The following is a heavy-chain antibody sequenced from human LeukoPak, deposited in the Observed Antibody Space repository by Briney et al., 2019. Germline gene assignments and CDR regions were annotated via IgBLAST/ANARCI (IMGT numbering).Heavy chain of an antibody. CDR1: GGSIDITNY. J-gene: IGHJ5*02. CDR2: ISHDGTT. CDR3: AREYDPTYYYDSSGYPGGFDP. D-gene: IGHD3-22*01. Sequence: SETLSLTCGVSGGSIDITNYWSWVRQAPGKGLEWIGEISHDGTTNYRPSLRSRVAMSFDRANNQFSLSLTSVTAADTAVYYCAREYDPTYYYDSSGYPGGFDPWGQGTLVTVSS. V-gene: IGHV4-4*02.